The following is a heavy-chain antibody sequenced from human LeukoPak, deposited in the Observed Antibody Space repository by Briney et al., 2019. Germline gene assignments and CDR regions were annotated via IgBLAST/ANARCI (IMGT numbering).Heavy chain of an antibody. CDR3: ARDLPAAAD. CDR2: ISRDSSDI. CDR1: GFSFSGYS. D-gene: IGHD2-2*01. Sequence: GGSLRLSCAASGFSFSGYSMSWVRQAPGKGLEWVSFISRDSSDIYHADSVRGRFTISRDNAKNSLYLQMNSLRADDTAVYYCARDLPAAADWGQGTLVTVSS. J-gene: IGHJ4*02. V-gene: IGHV3-21*01.